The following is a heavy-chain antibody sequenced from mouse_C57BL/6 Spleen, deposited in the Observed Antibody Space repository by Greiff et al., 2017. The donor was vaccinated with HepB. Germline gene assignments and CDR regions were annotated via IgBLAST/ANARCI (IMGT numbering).Heavy chain of an antibody. J-gene: IGHJ2*01. Sequence: VQLQQSGAELVRPGASVKLSCKASGYTFTDYYINWVKQRPGQGLEWIARIYPGSGNTYYNEKFKGKATLTAEKSSSTAYMQLSSLTSEDSAVYFCARETIDYGSSHYFDYWGQGTTLTVSS. CDR2: IYPGSGNT. V-gene: IGHV1-76*01. CDR1: GYTFTDYY. D-gene: IGHD1-1*01. CDR3: ARETIDYGSSHYFDY.